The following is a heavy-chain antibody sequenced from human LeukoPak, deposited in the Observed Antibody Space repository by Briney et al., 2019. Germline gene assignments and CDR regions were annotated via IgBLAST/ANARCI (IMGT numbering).Heavy chain of an antibody. CDR3: AREPQYSSSSDYYYYMDV. V-gene: IGHV1-2*02. J-gene: IGHJ6*03. Sequence: ASVKVSCKASGYTFTGYYTHWVRQAPGQGLEWMGWINPNSGGTNYAQKFQGRVTMTRDTSISTAYMELSRLRSDDTAVYYCAREPQYSSSSDYYYYMDVWGKGTTVTVSS. D-gene: IGHD6-6*01. CDR1: GYTFTGYY. CDR2: INPNSGGT.